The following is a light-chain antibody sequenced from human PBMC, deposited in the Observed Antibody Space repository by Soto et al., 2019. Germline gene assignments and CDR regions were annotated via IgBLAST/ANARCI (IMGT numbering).Light chain of an antibody. Sequence: QSALTQPASVSGSPGQSIAMSCTGTSSDVGTHNFVSWYQQHPGKAPKLIIYDVSNRPSGVSDRFFGSKSDNTASLTISGLQAEDEADYYCSSFTTTNTYVFGTGTKLTVL. J-gene: IGLJ1*01. V-gene: IGLV2-14*03. CDR2: DVS. CDR3: SSFTTTNTYV. CDR1: SSDVGTHNF.